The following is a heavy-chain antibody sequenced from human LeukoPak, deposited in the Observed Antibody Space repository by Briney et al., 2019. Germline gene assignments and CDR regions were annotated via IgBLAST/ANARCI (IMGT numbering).Heavy chain of an antibody. Sequence: GGSLRLSCAASGFTFSDYIMNWVRQAPGKGLEWVSYISSSSNYIYYADSVKGRFTISRDNAKNSLYLQMNSLRAEDTAVYYCAKDSLGGYTYGWGVFDIWGQGTMVTVSS. CDR3: AKDSLGGYTYGWGVFDI. J-gene: IGHJ3*02. V-gene: IGHV3-21*04. CDR2: ISSSSNYI. D-gene: IGHD5-18*01. CDR1: GFTFSDYI.